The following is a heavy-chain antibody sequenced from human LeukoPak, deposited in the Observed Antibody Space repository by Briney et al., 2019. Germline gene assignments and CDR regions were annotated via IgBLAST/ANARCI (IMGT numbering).Heavy chain of an antibody. D-gene: IGHD4-17*01. Sequence: SETLSLTCAVSGGSISSGGSSWSWIRQPPGKGLEWIGYIYHSGSTYYNPSLKSRVTISVDRSKNQFSLKLSSVTAADTAVYYCARHYEDAFDIWGQGTMVTVSS. CDR3: ARHYEDAFDI. V-gene: IGHV4-30-2*01. CDR1: GGSISSGGSS. J-gene: IGHJ3*02. CDR2: IYHSGST.